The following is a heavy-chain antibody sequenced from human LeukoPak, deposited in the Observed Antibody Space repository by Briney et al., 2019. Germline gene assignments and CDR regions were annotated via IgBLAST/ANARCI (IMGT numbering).Heavy chain of an antibody. J-gene: IGHJ4*02. D-gene: IGHD2-21*02. Sequence: SETLSLTCTVSGGSISRYYWSWLRQPAGKGLEWIERIYTSGSTNYNPSLKSRVTMSVDTSKNQFSLKLTSVTAADTAVYYCARDPGDYPPYYFDYWGQGTLVTVSS. CDR2: IYTSGST. CDR1: GGSISRYY. V-gene: IGHV4-4*07. CDR3: ARDPGDYPPYYFDY.